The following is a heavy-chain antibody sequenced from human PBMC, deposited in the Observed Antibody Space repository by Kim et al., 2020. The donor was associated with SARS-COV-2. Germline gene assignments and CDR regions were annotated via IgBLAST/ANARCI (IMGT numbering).Heavy chain of an antibody. Sequence: GGSLRLSCAASGFTFSSNWMHWVRQVAGKGLMWVSRINSDGSQRNYTDSVKGRFIVSRDNAKNTVYLQMNSLRVEDTAVYYCARISGVNNVFDIWGQGT. CDR2: INSDGSQR. J-gene: IGHJ3*02. D-gene: IGHD3-3*01. CDR1: GFTFSSNW. V-gene: IGHV3-74*01. CDR3: ARISGVNNVFDI.